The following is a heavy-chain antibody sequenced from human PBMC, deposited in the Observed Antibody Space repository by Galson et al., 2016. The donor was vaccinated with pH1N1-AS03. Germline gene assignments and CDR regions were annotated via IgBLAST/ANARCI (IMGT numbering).Heavy chain of an antibody. CDR2: IVGNGLNP. Sequence: SLRLSCAASGFTFEDYAMHWVRQAPGKGLEWVSLIVGNGLNPGYADSVKGRFTIFKDNRRNFVDLEMNRLTSEDSALYYCARAMNRFAFWGQGTRVTVS. CDR3: ARAMNRFAF. CDR1: GFTFEDYA. V-gene: IGHV3-43*02. J-gene: IGHJ4*02. D-gene: IGHD2-2*01.